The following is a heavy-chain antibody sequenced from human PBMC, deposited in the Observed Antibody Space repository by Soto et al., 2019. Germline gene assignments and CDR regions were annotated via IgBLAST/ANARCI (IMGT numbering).Heavy chain of an antibody. Sequence: ETLSLTCTVSVGSISSYYWSWIRQPPGKGLEWIGYIYYSGSTNYNPSLKSRVTISVDTSKNQFSLKLSSVTAADTAVYYCARDRYSSSWYSSYYYYYGMDVWGQGTTVTVSS. V-gene: IGHV4-59*01. CDR3: ARDRYSSSWYSSYYYYYGMDV. CDR1: VGSISSYY. D-gene: IGHD6-13*01. CDR2: IYYSGST. J-gene: IGHJ6*02.